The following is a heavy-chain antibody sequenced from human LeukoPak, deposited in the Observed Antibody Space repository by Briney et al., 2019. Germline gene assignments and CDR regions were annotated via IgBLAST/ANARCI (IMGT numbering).Heavy chain of an antibody. J-gene: IGHJ4*02. CDR2: IRNKVNRHTT. CDR1: GFIFSDHY. D-gene: IGHD3-16*01. V-gene: IGHV3-72*01. CDR3: ARRYGGFDL. Sequence: GSLRLSCAASGFIFSDHYFDWVRQAPGKGLEWLGHIRNKVNRHTTEYAASVKGRFTISADDSNNSLRLLMNSLKSEDTAVYYCARRYGGFDLWGLGTLVTVSS.